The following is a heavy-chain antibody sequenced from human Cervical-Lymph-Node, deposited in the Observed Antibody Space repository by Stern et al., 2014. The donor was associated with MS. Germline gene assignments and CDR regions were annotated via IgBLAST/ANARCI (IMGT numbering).Heavy chain of an antibody. CDR3: ARGPYYYDPSDAFDI. J-gene: IGHJ3*02. CDR1: GYTFTSYY. CDR2: INPSGGST. D-gene: IGHD3-22*01. Sequence: QVQLVQSGAEVKKPGASVKVSCKASGYTFTSYYMHWVRQAPGQGLEGMGIINPSGGSTSYAQKFQGRVTMTRDTSTSTVYMELSSLRSEDTAVYYCARGPYYYDPSDAFDIWGQGTMVTVSS. V-gene: IGHV1-46*01.